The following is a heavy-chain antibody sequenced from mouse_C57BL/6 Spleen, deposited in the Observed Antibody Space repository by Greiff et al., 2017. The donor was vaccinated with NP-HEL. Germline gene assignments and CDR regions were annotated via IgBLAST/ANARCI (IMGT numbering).Heavy chain of an antibody. Sequence: DVHLVESEGGLVQPGSSMKLSCTASGFTFSDYYMAWVRQVPEKGLEWVANINYDGSSTYYLDSLKSRFIISRDNAKNILYLQMSSLKSEDTATYYCARGIYYGNFYAMDYWGQGTSVTVSS. D-gene: IGHD2-1*01. J-gene: IGHJ4*01. CDR2: INYDGSST. CDR1: GFTFSDYY. V-gene: IGHV5-16*01. CDR3: ARGIYYGNFYAMDY.